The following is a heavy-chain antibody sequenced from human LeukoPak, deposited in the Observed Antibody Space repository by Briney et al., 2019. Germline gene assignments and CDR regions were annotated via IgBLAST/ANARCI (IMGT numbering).Heavy chain of an antibody. CDR1: GGSISSGIYF. Sequence: PSQTLSLTCTISGGSISSGIYFWSWIRQPAGKGLEWIGRIYTSGRTNYNPSLKSRVTISVDTSKNQFSLKLSSVTAADTAVYYCAREGPNSSGLDYWGQGTLVTVSS. V-gene: IGHV4-61*02. D-gene: IGHD3-22*01. J-gene: IGHJ4*02. CDR2: IYTSGRT. CDR3: AREGPNSSGLDY.